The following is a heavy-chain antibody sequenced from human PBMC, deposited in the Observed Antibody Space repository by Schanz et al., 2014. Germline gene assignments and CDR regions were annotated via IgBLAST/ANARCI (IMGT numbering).Heavy chain of an antibody. V-gene: IGHV1-18*01. D-gene: IGHD3-9*01. CDR3: ARVQDDILTGSEYYYGMDV. CDR1: GGTFSSFG. CDR2: ITAYNGDT. Sequence: VQLEQSGAEVKKPGSSVKVSCKASGGTFSSFGINWVRQAPGQGLEWMGWITAYNGDTNYALKLQGRVTITADRSTSTAYMELSSLRSDDTAVYYCARVQDDILTGSEYYYGMDVWGQGTTVTVSS. J-gene: IGHJ6*02.